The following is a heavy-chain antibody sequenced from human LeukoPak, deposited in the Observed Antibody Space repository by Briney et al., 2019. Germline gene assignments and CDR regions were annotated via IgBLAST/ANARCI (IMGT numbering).Heavy chain of an antibody. CDR1: GYTFIAYY. CDR2: INPNSGAT. CDR3: ARDGYCRGSSCPFQH. D-gene: IGHD2-2*03. Sequence: GASVKVSCKASGYTFIAYYMFWVRQAPGQGLEWMGWINPNSGATGHAQKFQGRVTMTRDTSISTSYMEVTGLRADDTAVYFCARDGYCRGSSCPFQHWGQGTMVTVSS. V-gene: IGHV1-2*02. J-gene: IGHJ1*01.